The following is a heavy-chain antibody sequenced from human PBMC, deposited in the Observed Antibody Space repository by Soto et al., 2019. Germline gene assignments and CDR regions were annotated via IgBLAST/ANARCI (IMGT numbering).Heavy chain of an antibody. D-gene: IGHD1-26*01. CDR1: GFPFSTSA. V-gene: IGHV3-23*01. CDR3: AKYSGSDAVFDGVSL. CDR2: ISGRSDAA. Sequence: EVQLLESGGGLVQPGGYLRLSCAASGFPFSTSAMNCIRQAPGKGLGWVSIISGRSDAAYYAASAKGRFASSRAKTKTTPHLQLKSPGSEDTAVYYFAKYSGSDAVFDGVSLWGQGTRVNAS. J-gene: IGHJ6*02.